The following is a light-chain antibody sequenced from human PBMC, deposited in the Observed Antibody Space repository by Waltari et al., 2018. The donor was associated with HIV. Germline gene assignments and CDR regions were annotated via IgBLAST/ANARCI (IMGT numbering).Light chain of an antibody. Sequence: QSVLTQPPSVSGAPGQRVTISCTGSSSNIVAGYDVHWYQQLPGTAPKVLIYGNINRPSGVPDRFSGSKSGTSASLAITGLQAEDEADYYCQSYDSSLRAVVFGGGTKLTV. J-gene: IGLJ2*01. CDR3: QSYDSSLRAVV. V-gene: IGLV1-40*01. CDR2: GNI. CDR1: SSNIVAGYD.